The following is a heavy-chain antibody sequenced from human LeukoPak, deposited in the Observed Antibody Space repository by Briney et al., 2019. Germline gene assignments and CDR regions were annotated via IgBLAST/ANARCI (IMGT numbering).Heavy chain of an antibody. V-gene: IGHV1-8*01. CDR3: ARRPSMGLIYGSYYAPLDY. D-gene: IGHD1-26*01. CDR1: GYTFTSYD. CDR2: MNPNSGNT. J-gene: IGHJ4*02. Sequence: GASVKVSCKASGYTFTSYDINWVRQATGQGLEWMGWMNPNSGNTGYAQKFQGRVTMTRDTSISTAYMELTRLKSDDTAVYYCARRPSMGLIYGSYYAPLDYWGQGTLVTVSS.